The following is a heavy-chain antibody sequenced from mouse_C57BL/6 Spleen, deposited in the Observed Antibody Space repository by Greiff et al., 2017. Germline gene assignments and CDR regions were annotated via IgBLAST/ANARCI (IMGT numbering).Heavy chain of an antibody. CDR3: ARFEDYAMDY. V-gene: IGHV8-12*01. Sequence: QVTLKESGPGILQSSQTLSLTCSFSGFSLSTSGMGVSWIRQPSGKGLEWLAHIYWDDDKRYNPSLKSRLTISKDTSRNQVFLKITSVDTADTATDYCARFEDYAMDYWGQGTSVTVSS. J-gene: IGHJ4*01. CDR2: IYWDDDK. CDR1: GFSLSTSGMG.